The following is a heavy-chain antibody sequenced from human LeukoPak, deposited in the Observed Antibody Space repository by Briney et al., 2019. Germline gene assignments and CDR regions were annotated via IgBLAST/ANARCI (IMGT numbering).Heavy chain of an antibody. D-gene: IGHD6-19*01. CDR1: GFTFSNYA. CDR2: ISYSGDNT. Sequence: GSLRLSCAASGFTFSNYAMNWVRQAPGKGLEWVSSISYSGDNTYYADSVKGRFTISRDNSNNTLYLQMNSLRAEDTAIYYCAKGPIAVAGKFDYWGQGTLVTVSS. J-gene: IGHJ4*02. V-gene: IGHV3-23*01. CDR3: AKGPIAVAGKFDY.